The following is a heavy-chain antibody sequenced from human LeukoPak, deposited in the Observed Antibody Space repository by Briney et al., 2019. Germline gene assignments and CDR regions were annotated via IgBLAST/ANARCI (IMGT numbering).Heavy chain of an antibody. J-gene: IGHJ4*02. CDR2: IYTSGST. D-gene: IGHD3-22*01. CDR1: GGSISSYY. CDR3: ASLRIVSSGYQVDY. Sequence: SETLSLTCTVSGGSISSYYWSWIRQPAGKGLEWIGRIYTSGSTNYNPSLKSRVTMSVDTSKNQFSLKLSSVTAADTAVYYCASLRIVSSGYQVDYWGQGTLVTVSS. V-gene: IGHV4-4*07.